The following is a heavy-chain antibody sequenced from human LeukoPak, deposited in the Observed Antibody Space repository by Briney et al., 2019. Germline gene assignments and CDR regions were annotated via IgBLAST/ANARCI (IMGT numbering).Heavy chain of an antibody. CDR2: IYYSGST. J-gene: IGHJ4*02. CDR3: ARKPYGSGRFDY. D-gene: IGHD3-10*01. Sequence: SETLSLTCTVSGGSINSGSYYWGWIRQPPGEGLEWIGNIYYSGSTSYSPSLKSRVTISVDTSKNQFSLKLNSATAADTAVYYCARKPYGSGRFDYWGQGTLVTVSS. CDR1: GGSINSGSYY. V-gene: IGHV4-39*01.